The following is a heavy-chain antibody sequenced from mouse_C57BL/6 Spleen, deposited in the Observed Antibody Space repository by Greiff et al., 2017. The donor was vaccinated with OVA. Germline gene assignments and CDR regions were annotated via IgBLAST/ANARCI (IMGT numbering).Heavy chain of an antibody. CDR2: IDPATGGT. CDR3: TREGEWYDYYFDY. V-gene: IGHV1-15*01. CDR1: GYTFTDYE. Sequence: QVQLQQSGAELVRPGASVTLSCKASGYTFTDYEMHWVKQTPVHGLEWIGAIDPATGGTAYNQKFKGKAILTADKSSSTAYMELRSLTSEDSAVYYCTREGEWYDYYFDYWGQGTTLTVSS. J-gene: IGHJ2*01. D-gene: IGHD1-3*01.